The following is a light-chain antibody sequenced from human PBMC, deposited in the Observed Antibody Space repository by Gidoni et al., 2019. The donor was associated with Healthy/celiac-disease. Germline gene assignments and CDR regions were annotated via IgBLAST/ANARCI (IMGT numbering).Light chain of an antibody. CDR3: QQSYSTPYT. J-gene: IGKJ2*01. CDR2: AAS. CDR1: QSISSY. V-gene: IGKV1-39*01. Sequence: DIQMTQSPSSLSASVGDRVTITCRASQSISSYLNWYQLKPGKAPKLLIYAASNLQSGVPSRFSGSGSGTGFTLTISRLQPEDFANYYCQQSYSTPYTFGQGTKLEIK.